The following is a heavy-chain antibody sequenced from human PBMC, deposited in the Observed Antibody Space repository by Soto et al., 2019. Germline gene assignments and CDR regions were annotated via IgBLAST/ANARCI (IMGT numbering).Heavy chain of an antibody. V-gene: IGHV3-23*01. CDR1: GFTFSDYA. CDR2: IYPGGANT. D-gene: IGHD3-3*01. CDR3: ARGFRHFPY. Sequence: PGGSLRLSCAAAGFTFSDYAMTWVRQAPGKGLEWVSTIYPGGANTYYADSVKGRFTISRDNSMDTLYLQMNSLRAEDTAIYYCARGFRHFPYWGQGTLVTVSS. J-gene: IGHJ4*02.